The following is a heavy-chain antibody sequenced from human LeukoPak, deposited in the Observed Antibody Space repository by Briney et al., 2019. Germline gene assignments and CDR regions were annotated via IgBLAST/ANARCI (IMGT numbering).Heavy chain of an antibody. Sequence: SETLTLTCTVSGGSISRYYWSWIRQPPGKGLEWIGFIHNSGSTNYNPSLKGRVTISVDTSKNQFSLKLSSVTTADTAVYHCSSGSGYRIENWGQGTLSPSPQ. D-gene: IGHD6-13*01. CDR1: GGSISRYY. CDR3: SSGSGYRIEN. J-gene: IGHJ4*02. V-gene: IGHV4-59*01. CDR2: IHNSGST.